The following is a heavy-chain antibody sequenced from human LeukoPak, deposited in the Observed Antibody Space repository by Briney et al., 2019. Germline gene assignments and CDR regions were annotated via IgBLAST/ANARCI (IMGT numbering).Heavy chain of an antibody. CDR2: IRTDGGTS. V-gene: IGHV3-64D*06. CDR3: VKDVTGTYSGDF. CDR1: GFTFSSYS. J-gene: IGHJ4*02. Sequence: GGSLRLSCSASGFTFSSYSMHWVRQAPGKGLEYVSSIRTDGGTSYDADSVMGRFTISRDNSKNTLYLQMSSLRPEDTAVYYCVKDVTGTYSGDFWGQGTLVTVSS. D-gene: IGHD1-26*01.